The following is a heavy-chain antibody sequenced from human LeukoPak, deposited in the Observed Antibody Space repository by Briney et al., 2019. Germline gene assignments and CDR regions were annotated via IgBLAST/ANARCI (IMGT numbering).Heavy chain of an antibody. CDR1: GFTLSNAW. V-gene: IGHV3-15*01. Sequence: GGSLRLSCAASGFTLSNAWMSWLRQAPRKGRDWVGRIKRKTDGGTTDYVAPVKGRFTISRDDSQNTLLLQMYSRSTEDTAVSYCTPDGEGCGQGTLVTVSA. CDR3: TPDGEG. D-gene: IGHD4-17*01. CDR2: IKRKTDGGTT. J-gene: IGHJ4*02.